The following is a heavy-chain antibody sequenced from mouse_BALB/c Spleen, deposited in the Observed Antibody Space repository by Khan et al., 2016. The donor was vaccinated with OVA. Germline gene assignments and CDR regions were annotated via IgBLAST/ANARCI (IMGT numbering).Heavy chain of an antibody. V-gene: IGHV2-6-7*01. CDR3: ARELRLGGFAY. CDR1: GFSLTDYG. J-gene: IGHJ3*01. CDR2: IWGDGST. D-gene: IGHD1-2*01. Sequence: QVQLKQSGPGLVATSQNLSITCTVSGFSLTDYGVNWVRQPPGKGLEWLGMIWGDGSTDYNSALKSRLSISKDNSKSQVFLKMKSLQTGDTARYYCARELRLGGFAYWGQGTLVTVSA.